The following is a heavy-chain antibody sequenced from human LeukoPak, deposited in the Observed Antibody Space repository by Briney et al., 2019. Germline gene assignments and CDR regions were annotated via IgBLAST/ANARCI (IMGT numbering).Heavy chain of an antibody. J-gene: IGHJ6*02. V-gene: IGHV4-34*01. Sequence: PSETLSLTCAVYGGSFSGYYWSWIRQPPGKGLEWIGEINHSGSTNYNPSLKSRVTISVDTSKNQFSLKLSSVTAADTAVYYCATHRRLPTYSSSWPYYYYGMDVWGQGTTVTVSS. CDR2: INHSGST. CDR1: GGSFSGYY. CDR3: ATHRRLPTYSSSWPYYYYGMDV. D-gene: IGHD6-13*01.